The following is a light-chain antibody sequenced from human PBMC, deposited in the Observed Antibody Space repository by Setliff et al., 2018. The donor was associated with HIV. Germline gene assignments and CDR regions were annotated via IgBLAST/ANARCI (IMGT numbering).Light chain of an antibody. Sequence: QSVLTQPASVSGSPGQSITISCTGTTNDIGAYNFVSWYQHHAGTAPKLIIYEVTNRPSGVSSRFSGSKSGHMASLTISGLQAEDEADYFCSAFTYSRTWVFGGGTKVTVL. CDR3: SAFTYSRTWV. CDR1: TNDIGAYNF. J-gene: IGLJ3*02. CDR2: EVT. V-gene: IGLV2-14*01.